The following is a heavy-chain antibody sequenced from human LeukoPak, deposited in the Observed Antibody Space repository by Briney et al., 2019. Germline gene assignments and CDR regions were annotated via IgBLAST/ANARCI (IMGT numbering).Heavy chain of an antibody. CDR1: GFTFSSYW. D-gene: IGHD5-24*01. J-gene: IGHJ3*02. CDR3: ARVGDGYNDDAFDI. CDR2: IKQDGSEK. Sequence: GGSLRLSCAASGFTFSSYWMSWVRQAPGKGLEWVANIKQDGSEKYYVDSVKGRFTISRGNAKNSLYLQMNSLRAEDTAVYYCARVGDGYNDDAFDIWGQGTMVTVSS. V-gene: IGHV3-7*01.